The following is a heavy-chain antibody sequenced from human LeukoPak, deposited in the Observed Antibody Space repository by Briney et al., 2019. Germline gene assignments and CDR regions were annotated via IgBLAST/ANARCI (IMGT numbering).Heavy chain of an antibody. Sequence: GASVKVSCKASGGTFSSYAISWVRQASGQGLEWMGRIIPILGIANYAQKFQGRVTITADKSTSTAYMELSSLRSEDTAVYYCARDRDYYGSGGPFDYWGQGTLVTVSS. D-gene: IGHD3-10*01. CDR2: IIPILGIA. V-gene: IGHV1-69*04. CDR3: ARDRDYYGSGGPFDY. J-gene: IGHJ4*02. CDR1: GGTFSSYA.